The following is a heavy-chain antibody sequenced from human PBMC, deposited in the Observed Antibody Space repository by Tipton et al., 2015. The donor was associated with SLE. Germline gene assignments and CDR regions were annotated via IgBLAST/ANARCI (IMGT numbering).Heavy chain of an antibody. Sequence: TLSLTCTVSGGSISSYYWSWIRQPPGKGLEWIGYIYSSGSINYNPSLKSRVTISLDTSKNQFSLNLSSVTAADTAVYFCVREVLRSYYFDFWGQGIPVTVST. D-gene: IGHD4/OR15-4a*01. J-gene: IGHJ4*02. CDR1: GGSISSYY. CDR2: IYSSGSI. CDR3: VREVLRSYYFDF. V-gene: IGHV4-4*08.